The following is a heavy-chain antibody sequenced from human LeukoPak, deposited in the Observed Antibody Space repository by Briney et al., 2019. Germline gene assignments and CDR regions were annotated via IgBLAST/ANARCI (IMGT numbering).Heavy chain of an antibody. Sequence: GRSLRLSCAASGFSFSSYGMHWVRQAPGKGLEWVAVIWYDGTNKYYADSVKGRFTISRDNSKNTLYLQMDSLRAEDTAVYYCARDQRGFSYSKYYFDYWGQGTLVTVSS. V-gene: IGHV3-33*01. CDR3: ARDQRGFSYSKYYFDY. J-gene: IGHJ4*02. D-gene: IGHD5-18*01. CDR2: IWYDGTNK. CDR1: GFSFSSYG.